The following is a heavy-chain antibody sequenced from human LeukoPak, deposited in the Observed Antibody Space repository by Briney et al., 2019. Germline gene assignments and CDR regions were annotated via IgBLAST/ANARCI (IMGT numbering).Heavy chain of an antibody. J-gene: IGHJ4*02. CDR3: ARIRGYSHAFDY. V-gene: IGHV3-7*01. CDR1: GFTFSIFW. D-gene: IGHD5-18*01. Sequence: GGSLRLSCTASGFTFSIFWMSWVRQAPGKGLEWVANIKQDGSEKYYVDSVKVRFTISRDNTKKSVYLQMNSLRAEDTAVYYCARIRGYSHAFDYWGQGTLVTVSS. CDR2: IKQDGSEK.